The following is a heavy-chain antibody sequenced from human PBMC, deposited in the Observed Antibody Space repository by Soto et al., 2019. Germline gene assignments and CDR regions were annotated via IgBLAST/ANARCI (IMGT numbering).Heavy chain of an antibody. V-gene: IGHV5-51*01. Sequence: RGESLKISCKGSGYSFTSYWIGWVRQMPGKGLEWMGIIYPGDSDTRYSPSFQGQVTISADKSISTAYLQWSSLKASDTAMYYCASSAGEYSSSWPFDYWGQGTLVTVSS. CDR1: GYSFTSYW. J-gene: IGHJ4*02. CDR2: IYPGDSDT. D-gene: IGHD6-13*01. CDR3: ASSAGEYSSSWPFDY.